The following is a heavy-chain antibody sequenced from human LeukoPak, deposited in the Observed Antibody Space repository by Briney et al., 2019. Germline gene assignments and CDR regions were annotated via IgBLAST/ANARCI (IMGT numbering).Heavy chain of an antibody. Sequence: PSETLSLTCTVSGGSISSSSYYLGWIRQPPGKGLEWIGSIYYSGSTYYNPSLKSRVTISVDTSKNQFSLKLSSVTAADTAVYYCARRDVVVVAGYFDYWGQGTLVTVSS. J-gene: IGHJ4*02. CDR3: ARRDVVVVAGYFDY. V-gene: IGHV4-39*01. CDR2: IYYSGST. CDR1: GGSISSSSYY. D-gene: IGHD2-15*01.